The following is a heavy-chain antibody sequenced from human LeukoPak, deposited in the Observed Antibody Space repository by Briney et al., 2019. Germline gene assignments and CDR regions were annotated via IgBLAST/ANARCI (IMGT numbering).Heavy chain of an antibody. D-gene: IGHD6-6*01. J-gene: IGHJ6*03. CDR3: ARSIATVLAARREGYYYYMDV. CDR1: GDSVSSNSAA. Sequence: SQTLSLTCAISGDSVSSNSAAWNWIRQSPSRGLEWLGRTYYRSKWYNDYAVSVKSRITINPDTSKNQFSLQLNSVTPEDTAVYYCARSIATVLAARREGYYYYMDVWGKGTTVTVSS. CDR2: TYYRSKWYN. V-gene: IGHV6-1*01.